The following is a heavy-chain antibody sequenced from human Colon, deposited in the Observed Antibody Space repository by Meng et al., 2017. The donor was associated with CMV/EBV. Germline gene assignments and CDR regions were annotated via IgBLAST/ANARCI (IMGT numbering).Heavy chain of an antibody. D-gene: IGHD2-2*01. CDR3: ARDYALRRFDY. CDR2: FYHSGII. J-gene: IGHJ4*02. CDR1: GGSLSSFY. Sequence: LETLSLTCTLSGGSLSSFYWSWIRQSPGTGLEWIGHFYHSGIINYNPSLKSRATISFVMARNQFSLKLTSVTAADTAVYYCARDYALRRFDYWGQGTLVTVSS. V-gene: IGHV4-59*01.